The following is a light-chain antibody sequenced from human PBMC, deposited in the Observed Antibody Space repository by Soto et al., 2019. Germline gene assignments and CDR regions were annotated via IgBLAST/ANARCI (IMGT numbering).Light chain of an antibody. CDR1: SSNIGTNT. J-gene: IGLJ3*02. CDR2: SDD. V-gene: IGLV1-44*01. CDR3: AAWDDSLNGNWV. Sequence: QSVLTQPPSASGTPGQRVTISCSGSSSNIGTNTVNWYQQLPGTAPKLVIYSDDQRPSGVPDRFSGSKYGTSASLAISGLQSEDEADYYCAAWDDSLNGNWVFGGGTKLTVL.